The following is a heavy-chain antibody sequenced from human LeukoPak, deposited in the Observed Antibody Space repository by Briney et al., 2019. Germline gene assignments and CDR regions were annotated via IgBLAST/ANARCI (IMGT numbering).Heavy chain of an antibody. J-gene: IGHJ4*02. V-gene: IGHV3-53*01. CDR1: GFTVTSNY. CDR2: IYDNGDT. CDR3: VSHSDPLTGYSFDY. Sequence: GGSLRLSCAASGFTVTSNYRTWIRQAPGKGLEWVSIIYDNGDTYYADSVKGRFTVTRDSSKNTVPLEMNSLRVDDTAVYYCVSHSDPLTGYSFDYWGQGTLVTVSS. D-gene: IGHD3-9*01.